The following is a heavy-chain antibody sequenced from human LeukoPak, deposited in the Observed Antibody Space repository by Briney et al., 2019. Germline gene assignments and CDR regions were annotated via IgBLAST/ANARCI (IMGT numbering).Heavy chain of an antibody. CDR2: IKQDGSEK. D-gene: IGHD4-11*01. Sequence: RPGGSLRLSCAASGFTFRRYGMSWVRQAPGKGLEWVANIKQDGSEKYYVDSVKGRFTISRDNTKNSLYLQMNILRAEDTAVYYCAIVSPNTVTTIQLFDYWGQGTLVTVSS. J-gene: IGHJ4*02. V-gene: IGHV3-7*01. CDR3: AIVSPNTVTTIQLFDY. CDR1: GFTFRRYG.